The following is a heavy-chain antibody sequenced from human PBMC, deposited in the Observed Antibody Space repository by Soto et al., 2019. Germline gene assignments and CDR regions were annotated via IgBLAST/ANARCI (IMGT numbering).Heavy chain of an antibody. J-gene: IGHJ3*02. CDR2: IYYSGST. CDR1: GASISSGGYS. Sequence: SETLSLTCTVSGASISSGGYSWSWIRQHPGKGLEWIGYIYYSGSTYYNPSLKSRVTISVDTSKNQFSLKLSSVTAADTAVYYCARSYDYVWGSDHDAFDIWGQGTMVTVSS. CDR3: ARSYDYVWGSDHDAFDI. V-gene: IGHV4-31*03. D-gene: IGHD3-16*01.